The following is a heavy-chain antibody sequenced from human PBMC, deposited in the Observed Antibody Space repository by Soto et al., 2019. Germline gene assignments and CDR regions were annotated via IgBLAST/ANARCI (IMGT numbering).Heavy chain of an antibody. Sequence: EVQLVESGGGLVQPGGSLRLSCAASGFTFSNYWMNWVRQAPGKGLEWVANINQDGSEKYYVDSVKGRFTMSRDNDKNSLYLQMNSLRAEDTAVYYCARMVRSGTYGNYDYYAMDVWGQGTTVTVSS. J-gene: IGHJ6*02. V-gene: IGHV3-7*01. CDR3: ARMVRSGTYGNYDYYAMDV. CDR1: GFTFSNYW. D-gene: IGHD1-26*01. CDR2: INQDGSEK.